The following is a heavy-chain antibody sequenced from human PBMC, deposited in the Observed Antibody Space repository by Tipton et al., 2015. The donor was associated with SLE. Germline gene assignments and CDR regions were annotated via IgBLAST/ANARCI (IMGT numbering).Heavy chain of an antibody. V-gene: IGHV4-31*03. D-gene: IGHD1-1*01. J-gene: IGHJ4*02. CDR2: MYYSGGT. Sequence: TLSLTCTVSGGSISYGGYYWSWIRQHPGKGLEWIGYMYYSGGTFYSPSLKSRVTISVDTSKNQFSLKLSSVTAADTAVYYCARGVLRPFDYWGQGTLVTVSS. CDR1: GGSISYGGYY. CDR3: ARGVLRPFDY.